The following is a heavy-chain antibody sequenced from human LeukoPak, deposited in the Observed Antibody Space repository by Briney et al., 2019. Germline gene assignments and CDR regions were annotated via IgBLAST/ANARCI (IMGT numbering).Heavy chain of an antibody. D-gene: IGHD2-2*01. Sequence: SETLSLTCAVYGGSFSGYYWSWIRQPPGKGLEWIGEINHSGSTYYNPSLKSRVTISVDRSKNQFSLKLSSVTAADTAVYHCARGSTSTNYWGQGTLVTVSS. J-gene: IGHJ4*02. CDR2: INHSGST. CDR3: ARGSTSTNY. V-gene: IGHV4-34*01. CDR1: GGSFSGYY.